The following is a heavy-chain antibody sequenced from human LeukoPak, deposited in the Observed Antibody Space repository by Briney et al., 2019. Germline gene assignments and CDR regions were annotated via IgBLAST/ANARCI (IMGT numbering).Heavy chain of an antibody. CDR2: ISSSSSYI. CDR3: AREIRPIVVVIDFDY. CDR1: GFTFSSYS. D-gene: IGHD3-22*01. Sequence: PGRSLRLSCAASGFTFSSYSMNWVRQAPGKGLEWVSSISSSSSYIYYADSVKGRFTISRDNAKNSLYLQMNSLRAEDTAVYYCAREIRPIVVVIDFDYWGQGTLVTVSS. J-gene: IGHJ4*02. V-gene: IGHV3-21*01.